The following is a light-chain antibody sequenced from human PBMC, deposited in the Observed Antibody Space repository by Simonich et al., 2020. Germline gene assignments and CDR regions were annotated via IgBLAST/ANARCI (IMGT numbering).Light chain of an antibody. CDR2: EDS. Sequence: SYELTQPPSVSVSPGQTARITFSGDALPKKDASWYQQKSGQAPVLVIYEDSKRPSGIPERFSGSSSGTMATLTISGAQVEDEADYYCYSTDSSGNHRVFGGGTKLTVL. CDR1: ALPKKD. CDR3: YSTDSSGNHRV. J-gene: IGLJ3*02. V-gene: IGLV3-10*01.